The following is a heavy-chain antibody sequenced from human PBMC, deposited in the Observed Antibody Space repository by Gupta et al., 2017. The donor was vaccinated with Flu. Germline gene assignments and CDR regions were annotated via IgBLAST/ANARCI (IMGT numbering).Heavy chain of an antibody. Sequence: EVQLVESGGGLVQPGGSLRLSCAASGFPFSSCAMHWVRQAPGKGLEYVSAISSNGGSTYYANSVKGRFTISRDNSKNTLYLQMGSLRAEDMAVYYCAREWVGSYDPWGQGTLVTVSS. CDR2: ISSNGGST. CDR1: GFPFSSCA. D-gene: IGHD1-26*01. CDR3: AREWVGSYDP. V-gene: IGHV3-64*01. J-gene: IGHJ5*02.